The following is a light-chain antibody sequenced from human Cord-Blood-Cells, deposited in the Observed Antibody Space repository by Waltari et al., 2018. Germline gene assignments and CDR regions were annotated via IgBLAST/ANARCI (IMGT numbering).Light chain of an antibody. CDR2: AAS. CDR1: QGISSY. CDR3: QQYYSYPLT. V-gene: IGKV1-8*01. J-gene: IGKJ4*01. Sequence: AIRMTQSPSSFSASTGDRVTITCRARQGISSYLAWYQQKPGKAPKLLIYAASTLQSGVPSRFSGSGAGTDFTLTISCLQSEDFATYYCQQYYSYPLTFGGGTKVEIK.